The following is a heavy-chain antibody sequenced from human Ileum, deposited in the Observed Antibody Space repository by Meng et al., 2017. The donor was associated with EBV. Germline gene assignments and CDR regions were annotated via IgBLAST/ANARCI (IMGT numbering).Heavy chain of an antibody. V-gene: IGHV4-4*02. Sequence: QVQLQGPGPGRLKHSATLSLTCAVSGASISSTNWWSWVRQPPGKGLEWIGDIYHSGSTNYNPSLKSRVTISIDASKNQFSLKVTSVTAADTAMYYCANRRPASGPLGDYWGQGTLVTVPS. CDR1: GASISSTNW. D-gene: IGHD2-2*01. CDR2: IYHSGST. J-gene: IGHJ4*02. CDR3: ANRRPASGPLGDY.